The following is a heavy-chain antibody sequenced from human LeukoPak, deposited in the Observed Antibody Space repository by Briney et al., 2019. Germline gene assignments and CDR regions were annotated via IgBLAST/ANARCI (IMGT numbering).Heavy chain of an antibody. J-gene: IGHJ4*02. CDR1: GFTFSSYW. Sequence: GGSLRLSCAASGFTFSSYWMSWVRQAPGKGLEWVANIKQDGSEKYYVDSVKGRFTISRDNAKNSLYLQMNSLRAEDTAVYYCARDKSVYYDTSGSRFDYWGQGTLVTVSS. CDR2: IKQDGSEK. V-gene: IGHV3-7*01. D-gene: IGHD3-22*01. CDR3: ARDKSVYYDTSGSRFDY.